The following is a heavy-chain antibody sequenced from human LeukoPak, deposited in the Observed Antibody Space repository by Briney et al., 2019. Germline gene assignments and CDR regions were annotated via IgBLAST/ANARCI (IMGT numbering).Heavy chain of an antibody. D-gene: IGHD6-19*01. Sequence: PGGSLRLSCAGSGFTFSNAWISWVRQAPGKGLEWVGRIKSKTDGGTTDYTAPVEGRFTISRDDSKNTVYLQMNSLKTEDTAVYYCTSYSVWFLMYWGQGTLVTVSS. J-gene: IGHJ4*02. CDR2: IKSKTDGGTT. V-gene: IGHV3-15*01. CDR1: GFTFSNAW. CDR3: TSYSVWFLMY.